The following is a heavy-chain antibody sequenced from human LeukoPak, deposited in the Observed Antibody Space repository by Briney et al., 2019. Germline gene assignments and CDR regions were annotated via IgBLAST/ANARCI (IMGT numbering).Heavy chain of an antibody. D-gene: IGHD3-9*01. J-gene: IGHJ4*02. CDR2: IYYSGST. CDR1: GGSISSSTYY. V-gene: IGHV4-39*01. Sequence: SETLSLTCTVSGGSISSSTYYWVWIRQPPGKGLEWIGNIYYSGSTYYNPSLKSRLTISVDTSQGQFSLRLSSVTAADTGLYYCTRGSYDVLTGYSTLGEYWGQGALVTVSS. CDR3: TRGSYDVLTGYSTLGEY.